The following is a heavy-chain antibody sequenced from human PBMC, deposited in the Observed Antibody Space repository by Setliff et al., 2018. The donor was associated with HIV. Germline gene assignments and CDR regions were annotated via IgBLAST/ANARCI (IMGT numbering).Heavy chain of an antibody. Sequence: PGGSLRLSCAASGFSLSDYYMNWIRQAPGKGLEWISQISRYGNNMYYADSVKGRFTISRDNSKSTVDLQMTSLTAEDTAVYYCVKDGDYRNGDYDAFDIWGQGTMVTVSS. V-gene: IGHV3-11*04. CDR2: ISRYGNNM. D-gene: IGHD4-17*01. CDR3: VKDGDYRNGDYDAFDI. J-gene: IGHJ3*02. CDR1: GFSLSDYY.